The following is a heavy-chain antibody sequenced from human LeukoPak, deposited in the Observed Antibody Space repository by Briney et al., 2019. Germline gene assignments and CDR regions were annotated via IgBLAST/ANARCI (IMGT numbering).Heavy chain of an antibody. D-gene: IGHD6-13*01. V-gene: IGHV3-30*18. CDR1: GFTFSSYG. CDR2: ISYDGSNK. J-gene: IGHJ4*02. Sequence: GGSLRLSCAASGFTFSSYGMHWVRQAPGKGLEWVAVISYDGSNKYYADSVKGRFTISRDNSKNTLYLQMNSLRAEDTAVYYCAKEYSSSWTGGYFDYWGQGTLVTVSS. CDR3: AKEYSSSWTGGYFDY.